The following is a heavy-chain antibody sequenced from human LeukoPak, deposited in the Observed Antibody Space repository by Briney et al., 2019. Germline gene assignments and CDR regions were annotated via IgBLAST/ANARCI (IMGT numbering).Heavy chain of an antibody. CDR1: GFTFSSYA. V-gene: IGHV3-23*01. CDR2: ISGSGGST. D-gene: IGHD5-12*01. CDR3: AREGAGYRGYDYDYFYAMDV. J-gene: IGHJ6*02. Sequence: GGSLRLSCAASGFTFSSYAMSWVRQAPGKGLEWVSAISGSGGSTYYADSVKGRFTISRDNSKNTLYLQMNSLRAEDTALYYCAREGAGYRGYDYDYFYAMDVWGQGTTVTVSS.